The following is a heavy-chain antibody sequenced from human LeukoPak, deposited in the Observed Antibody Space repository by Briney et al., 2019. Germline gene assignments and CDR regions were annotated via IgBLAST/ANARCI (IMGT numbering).Heavy chain of an antibody. CDR3: ARDSDVGKDFDC. CDR2: INPSNGDT. J-gene: IGHJ4*02. Sequence: GASVKVSCKASGYTFTYHYIHLVRQAPGQGLEWMGIINPSNGDTNYAQRFQGRVTMTRDTSTSTVYMELSSLDSEDTAVYYCARDSDVGKDFDCWGQGTLVTASS. CDR1: GYTFTYHY. V-gene: IGHV1-46*01. D-gene: IGHD1-1*01.